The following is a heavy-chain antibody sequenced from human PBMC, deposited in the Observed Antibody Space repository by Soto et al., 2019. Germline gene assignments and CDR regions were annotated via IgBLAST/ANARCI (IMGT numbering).Heavy chain of an antibody. CDR2: ISYDGGKR. J-gene: IGHJ4*02. CDR3: AKDLSVDN. Sequence: GGSLRLSCAASGFTFSNYGMHWVRQAPGKGLEWVAVISYDGGKRSYADSVQGRFTISRDNPNNTLYLQMSSLRVEDTAMYYCAKDLSVDNWGQGTLVTVSS. V-gene: IGHV3-30*18. CDR1: GFTFSNYG.